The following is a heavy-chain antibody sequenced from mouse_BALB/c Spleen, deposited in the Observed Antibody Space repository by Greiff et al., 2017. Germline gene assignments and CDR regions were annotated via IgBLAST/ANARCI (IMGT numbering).Heavy chain of an antibody. CDR1: GYSITSDYA. D-gene: IGHD1-1*02. V-gene: IGHV3-2*02. CDR2: ISYSGST. CDR3: AAPVGFAY. J-gene: IGHJ3*01. Sequence: SCTVTGYSITSDYAWNWIRQFPGNKLEWMGYISYSGSTSYNPSLKSRISITRDTSKNQFFLQLNSVTTEDTATYYCAAPVGFAYWGQGTLVTVSA.